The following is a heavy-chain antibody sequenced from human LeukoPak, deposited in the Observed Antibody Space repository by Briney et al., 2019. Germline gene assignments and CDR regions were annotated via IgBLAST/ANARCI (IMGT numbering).Heavy chain of an antibody. V-gene: IGHV1-2*02. CDR2: VNPNIGAI. CDR3: ARGGETLVGATKIGDS. D-gene: IGHD1-26*01. J-gene: IGHJ4*02. Sequence: ASVKVSCKASGYTFTDYYLHWVRQAPGRGLEWMGSVNPNIGAIIYAQKFQDRVTMTRDTSITTAYMELSSLIFDDTAVYYCARGGETLVGATKIGDSWGQGTLVTVSS. CDR1: GYTFTDYY.